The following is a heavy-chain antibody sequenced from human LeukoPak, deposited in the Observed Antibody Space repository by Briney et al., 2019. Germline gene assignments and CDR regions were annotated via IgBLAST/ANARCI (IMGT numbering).Heavy chain of an antibody. D-gene: IGHD6-19*01. CDR2: INPNSGDT. J-gene: IGHJ4*02. V-gene: IGHV1-2*02. Sequence: ASVKVSCKASGYTFTNYNMHWVRQAPGQGLEWMGWINPNSGDTSYAQKFQGRVTMTRDTSVTTAYMELTRLTPDDTAVYYCASLRLVDYWGQGTLVTVSS. CDR1: GYTFTNYN. CDR3: ASLRLVDY.